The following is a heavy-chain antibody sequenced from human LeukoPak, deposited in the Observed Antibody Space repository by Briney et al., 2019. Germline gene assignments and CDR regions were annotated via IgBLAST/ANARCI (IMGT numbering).Heavy chain of an antibody. V-gene: IGHV3-7*01. J-gene: IGHJ4*02. Sequence: GGSLRLSCAASGFTFSGYWMSWVRQAPGKGLEWVANIKQDGSEKYYVDSVKGRFTISRDNAKNSLYLQMNSLRAEDTAVYYCASTSSYWGQGTLVTVSS. CDR1: GFTFSGYW. CDR2: IKQDGSEK. CDR3: ASTSSY.